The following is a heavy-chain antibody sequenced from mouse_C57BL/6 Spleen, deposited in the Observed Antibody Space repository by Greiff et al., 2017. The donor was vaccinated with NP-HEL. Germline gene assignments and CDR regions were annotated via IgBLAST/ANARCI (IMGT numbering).Heavy chain of an antibody. V-gene: IGHV1-55*01. CDR2: IYPGSGST. J-gene: IGHJ4*01. CDR1: GYTFTSYW. CDR3: TSYDGYKGYAMDY. D-gene: IGHD2-3*01. Sequence: QVQLKQPGAELVKPGASVKMSCKASGYTFTSYWITWVKQRPGQGLEWIGDIYPGSGSTNYNEKFKSKATLTVDTSSSTAYMQLSSLTSEDSAVYYCTSYDGYKGYAMDYWGQGTSVTVSS.